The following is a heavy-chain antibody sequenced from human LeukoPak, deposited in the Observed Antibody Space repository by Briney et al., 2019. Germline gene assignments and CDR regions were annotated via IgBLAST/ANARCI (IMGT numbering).Heavy chain of an antibody. CDR3: ARAGIHGSGSFSAPPLFDY. CDR2: IYYSGST. CDR1: GGSISSYY. V-gene: IGHV4-59*01. J-gene: IGHJ4*02. D-gene: IGHD3-10*01. Sequence: SETLSLTCTVSGGSISSYYWSWIRQPPGKGLEWIGYIYYSGSTNYNPSLKSRVTISVYTSKNQFSLKLSSVTAADTAVYYCARAGIHGSGSFSAPPLFDYWGQGTLVTVSS.